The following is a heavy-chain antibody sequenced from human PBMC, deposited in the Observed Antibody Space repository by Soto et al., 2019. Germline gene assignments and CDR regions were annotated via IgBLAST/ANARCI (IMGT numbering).Heavy chain of an antibody. CDR3: AKEGVGAFDY. CDR1: GFTFSSYG. Sequence: QVQLVESGGGVVQPGRSLRLSCAASGFTFSSYGMHWVRQAPGKGLEWVAVISYDGSNKYYADSVKGRFTISRDNSKNAMYLQMKSLRAEDTAVYYCAKEGVGAFDYWGQGNLVTVSS. CDR2: ISYDGSNK. V-gene: IGHV3-30*18. J-gene: IGHJ4*02. D-gene: IGHD1-26*01.